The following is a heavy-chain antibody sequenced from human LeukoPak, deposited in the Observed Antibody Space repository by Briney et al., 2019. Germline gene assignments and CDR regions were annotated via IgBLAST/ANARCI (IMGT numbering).Heavy chain of an antibody. Sequence: GGSLRLSCAASGFTVNNNFLSWVRQAPGKGLEWVSVIYGGGATYYADSVKGRFTISRDNGKDTLYLQMNSLRVEDTALYYCVRGGDDPDHWGQGTLVTVSS. CDR2: IYGGGAT. D-gene: IGHD3-16*01. CDR1: GFTVNNNF. V-gene: IGHV3-66*01. CDR3: VRGGDDPDH. J-gene: IGHJ4*02.